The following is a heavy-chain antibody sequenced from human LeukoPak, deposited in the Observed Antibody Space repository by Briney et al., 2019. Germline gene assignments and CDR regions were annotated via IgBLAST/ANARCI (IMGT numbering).Heavy chain of an antibody. Sequence: PSQTLSLTCTVSGGSISSGGYYLSWIRQHPGKGLEWIGYIYYSGSTYYNPSLKSRVTISVDTSKNQFSLKLSSVTAADTAVYYCARAAVVVTAHESYGMDVWGQGTTVTVSS. J-gene: IGHJ6*02. CDR3: ARAAVVVTAHESYGMDV. V-gene: IGHV4-31*03. D-gene: IGHD2-21*02. CDR2: IYYSGST. CDR1: GGSISSGGYY.